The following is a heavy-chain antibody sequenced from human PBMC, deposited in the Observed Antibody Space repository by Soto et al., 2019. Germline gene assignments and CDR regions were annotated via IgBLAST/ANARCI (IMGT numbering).Heavy chain of an antibody. Sequence: GGSLRLSCAASGFTFSSYAMSWVRQAPGKGLEWVSAISGSGGSTYYADSVKGRFTISRDNSKNTLYLQMNSLRAEDTAVYYCAKKGFSKAYYDILTGYYTYYYYGMDVWGQGTTVTVSS. V-gene: IGHV3-23*01. CDR3: AKKGFSKAYYDILTGYYTYYYYGMDV. J-gene: IGHJ6*02. CDR2: ISGSGGST. CDR1: GFTFSSYA. D-gene: IGHD3-9*01.